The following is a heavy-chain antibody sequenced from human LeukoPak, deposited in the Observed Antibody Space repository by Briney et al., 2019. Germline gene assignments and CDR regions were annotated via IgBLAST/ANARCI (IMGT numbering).Heavy chain of an antibody. D-gene: IGHD3-10*01. J-gene: IGHJ4*02. V-gene: IGHV3-7*01. Sequence: RPGGSLRLSCAASGFTFSSYWMSWVRQAPGKGLEWVANIKLDGSEKHYVGSVKGRLTISRDNAKNSLYLLMNSLRAEDTAVYYCAREIPRGAITLDYWGQGTLVTVSS. CDR1: GFTFSSYW. CDR2: IKLDGSEK. CDR3: AREIPRGAITLDY.